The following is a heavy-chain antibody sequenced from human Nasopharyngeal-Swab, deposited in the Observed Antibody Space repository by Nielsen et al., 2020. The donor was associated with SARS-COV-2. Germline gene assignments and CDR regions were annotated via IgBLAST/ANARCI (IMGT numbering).Heavy chain of an antibody. CDR2: IYPGDSDT. CDR3: ARRRFGDFDY. D-gene: IGHD3-10*01. J-gene: IGHJ4*02. Sequence: KVSCKASGYSFTKYWIGWVRQMPGKGLEWMGIIYPGDSDTRYSPSFQGQVTISADKSISTAYLQWSSLKASDTAMYYCARRRFGDFDYWGQGTLVTVSS. V-gene: IGHV5-51*01. CDR1: GYSFTKYW.